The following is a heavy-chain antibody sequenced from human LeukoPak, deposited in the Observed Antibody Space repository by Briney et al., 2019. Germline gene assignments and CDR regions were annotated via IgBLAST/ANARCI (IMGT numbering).Heavy chain of an antibody. CDR1: GGSISSYY. CDR2: IYYSGST. J-gene: IGHJ3*02. D-gene: IGHD2-15*01. Sequence: PSETLSLTCTVSGGSISSYYWSWIRQPPGKGLEWIGYIYYSGSTNYNPFLKSRVTISVDTSKNQFSLKLSSVTAADTAVYYCARQMVYCSGGSCYRNDAFDIWGQGTMVTVSS. CDR3: ARQMVYCSGGSCYRNDAFDI. V-gene: IGHV4-59*08.